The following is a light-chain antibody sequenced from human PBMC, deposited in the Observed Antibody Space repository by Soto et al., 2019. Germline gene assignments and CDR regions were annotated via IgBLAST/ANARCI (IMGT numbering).Light chain of an antibody. CDR1: QSVRSY. CDR2: DAS. V-gene: IGKV3-11*01. J-gene: IGKJ4*01. CDR3: QQRSNWPLT. Sequence: EIVLTQSPATLSLSPGERATHACRASQSVRSYLAWYQQKPGQAPRHLIYDASNRATGIPARFSGSGSGTDFTLTISSLEPEDFAVYYCQQRSNWPLTFGGGTKVEIK.